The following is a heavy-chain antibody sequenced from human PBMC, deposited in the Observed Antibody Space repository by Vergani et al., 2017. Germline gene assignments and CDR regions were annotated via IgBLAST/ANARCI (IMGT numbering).Heavy chain of an antibody. CDR3: ARASPRGSGSYSS. Sequence: EVQLVESGGGLVKPGGSLRLSCAASGFTFSNAWMSWVRQAPGKGLEWVGRIKSKTDGGTTDYAAPGKGRFTISRDDSKNTLYLQMNSLRAEDTAVYYYARASPRGSGSYSSWGQGTLVTVSS. D-gene: IGHD3-10*01. CDR2: IKSKTDGGTT. V-gene: IGHV3-15*01. CDR1: GFTFSNAW. J-gene: IGHJ5*02.